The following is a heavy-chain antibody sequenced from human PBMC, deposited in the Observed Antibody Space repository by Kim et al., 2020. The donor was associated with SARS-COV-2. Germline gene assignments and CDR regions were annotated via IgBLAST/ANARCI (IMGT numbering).Heavy chain of an antibody. J-gene: IGHJ3*02. CDR1: GLISFDYYV. D-gene: IGHD2-21*02. CDR3: ARGSADPRRVTYIPVHAFDI. Sequence: GGSLRLSCAVSGLISFDYYVMHWVRQAPGKGLEWVSGISGGGQSAYFADSVRGRFTISRDNTQNTLYLQMNSLRADDTAIYYCARGSADPRRVTYIPVHAFDIWGQGAMVTVS. CDR2: ISGGGQSA. V-gene: IGHV3-23*01.